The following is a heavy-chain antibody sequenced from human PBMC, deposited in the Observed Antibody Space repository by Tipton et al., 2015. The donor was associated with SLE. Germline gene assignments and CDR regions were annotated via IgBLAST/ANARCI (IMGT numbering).Heavy chain of an antibody. V-gene: IGHV4-4*07. CDR1: GGSISTYY. CDR3: ARGDVSPGRFDP. CDR2: IYMSGST. J-gene: IGHJ5*02. D-gene: IGHD5/OR15-5a*01. Sequence: TLSLTCTVSGGSISTYYWSWIRQPAGKALVWFGRIYMSGSTKYKPSLESRVTMSVDTSKNQFSLKLSSVTAADTAVYYCARGDVSPGRFDPWGQGTLVTVSS.